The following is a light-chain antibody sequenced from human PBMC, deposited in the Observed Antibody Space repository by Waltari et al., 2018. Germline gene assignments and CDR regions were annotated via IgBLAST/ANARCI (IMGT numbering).Light chain of an antibody. J-gene: IGLJ3*02. Sequence: QSVLTQPPSVSAAPGEKVTVSCSGSNFNLGKNFVSGYQHLPGTAPTLLIYDTVKRPSGMSDRFSGSKSGTSATLGIAGLQTDDEGDYYCVTWDVSLSAVVFGGGTKLTVL. CDR3: VTWDVSLSAVV. CDR1: NFNLGKNF. CDR2: DTV. V-gene: IGLV1-51*01.